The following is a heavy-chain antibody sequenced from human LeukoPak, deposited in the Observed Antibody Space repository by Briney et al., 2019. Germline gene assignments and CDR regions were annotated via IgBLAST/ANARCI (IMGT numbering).Heavy chain of an antibody. CDR3: AKGGGDNLIFYGVDV. CDR2: IYSGGST. V-gene: IGHV3-53*01. CDR1: GFTVMNNY. J-gene: IGHJ6*02. D-gene: IGHD2/OR15-2a*01. Sequence: PGGSLRLSCAASGFTVMNNYMSWVRQAPGKGLEWVSVIYSGGSTYYADSVQGRFTIPRDNSKKTLFLQMNSLGAEDTAVYYCAKGGGDNLIFYGVDVWGQGTTVTVSS.